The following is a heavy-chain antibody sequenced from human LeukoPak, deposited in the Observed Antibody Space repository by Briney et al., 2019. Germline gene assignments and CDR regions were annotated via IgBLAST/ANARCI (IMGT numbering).Heavy chain of an antibody. CDR2: VSAYNGNT. V-gene: IGHV1-18*04. J-gene: IGHJ4*02. D-gene: IGHD2-2*01. Sequence: ASVKVSCKASGYIFTDYYVYWVRQAPGQGLEWMGWVSAYNGNTNYAQKLQGRVTMTTDTSTSTAYMELRSLRSDDTAVYYCASDRGYCSSTSCAYFDYWGQGTLVTVSS. CDR1: GYIFTDYY. CDR3: ASDRGYCSSTSCAYFDY.